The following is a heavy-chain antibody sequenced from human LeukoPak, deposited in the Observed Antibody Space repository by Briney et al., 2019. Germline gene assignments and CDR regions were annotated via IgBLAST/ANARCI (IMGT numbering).Heavy chain of an antibody. Sequence: GASVKVSCKVSGYTLTELSMHWVRQAPGKGLEWMGGFDPEDGETIYAQKFQGRVTMTEDTSTDTAYMELSSLRSEDTAVYYCATALMTPYAFDIWGQGKMVTVSS. CDR2: FDPEDGET. CDR3: ATALMTPYAFDI. J-gene: IGHJ3*02. V-gene: IGHV1-24*01. CDR1: GYTLTELS. D-gene: IGHD2-15*01.